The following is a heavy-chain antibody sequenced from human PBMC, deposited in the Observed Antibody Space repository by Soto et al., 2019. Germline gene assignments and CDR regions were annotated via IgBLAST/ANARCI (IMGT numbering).Heavy chain of an antibody. Sequence: ASVKVSCKISGHTLTEFSIHWVRQAPGKGLEWMGGFDPEGGEAIYAQKWHGRVTVTEDTVTDTAYMELSGLKSDDTAVYYCTRQLRAGTWNDVYYFDYWGQGTLVTVSS. D-gene: IGHD1-1*01. J-gene: IGHJ4*02. CDR2: FDPEGGEA. V-gene: IGHV1-24*01. CDR1: GHTLTEFS. CDR3: TRQLRAGTWNDVYYFDY.